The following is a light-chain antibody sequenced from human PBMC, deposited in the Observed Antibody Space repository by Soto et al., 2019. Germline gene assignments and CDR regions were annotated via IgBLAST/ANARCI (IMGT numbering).Light chain of an antibody. CDR1: SSDVGGYNY. J-gene: IGLJ1*01. Sequence: QSVLTQPPSASGSPGQSVTISCTGTSSDVGGYNYVSWYQQHPGKAPKLMIYDVSRRPSGVPDRFSGSKSGNTASLTVSGLQADDEADYYCTSYPGSTNYFVFGTGTKVTVL. CDR2: DVS. V-gene: IGLV2-8*01. CDR3: TSYPGSTNYFV.